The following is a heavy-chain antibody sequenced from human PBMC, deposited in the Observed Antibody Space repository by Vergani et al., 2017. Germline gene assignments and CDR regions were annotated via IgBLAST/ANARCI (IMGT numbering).Heavy chain of an antibody. V-gene: IGHV3-30*02. D-gene: IGHD3-16*01. CDR1: GFTLSNYD. CDR3: AKHFRGWGIDY. J-gene: IGHJ4*02. Sequence: QVQLVESGGGVVQRGGSLRLSCATSGFTLSNYDMQWIRQGPGKGREFVAFIQFDESNQYYTDSVKGGFTLSRDFSKNTLYLQMNSLRTDDTATYYCAKHFRGWGIDYWGQGTQVIVSS. CDR2: IQFDESNQ.